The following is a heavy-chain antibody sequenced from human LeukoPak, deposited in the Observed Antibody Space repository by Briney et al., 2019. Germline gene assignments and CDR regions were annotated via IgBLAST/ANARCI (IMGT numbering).Heavy chain of an antibody. J-gene: IGHJ2*01. V-gene: IGHV1-46*03. CDR3: ARVPAYGGKNRYFDL. CDR1: GYTFTSYY. D-gene: IGHD4-23*01. CDR2: INPSGGST. Sequence: AASVKVSXTASGYTFTSYYMHWVRQAPGQGLEWMGIINPSGGSTSYAQKFQGRVTMTRDTSTSTVCMELSSLRSEDTAVYYCARVPAYGGKNRYFDLWGRGTLVTVSS.